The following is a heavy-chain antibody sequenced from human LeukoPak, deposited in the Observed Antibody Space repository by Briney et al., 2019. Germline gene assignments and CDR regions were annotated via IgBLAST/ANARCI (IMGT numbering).Heavy chain of an antibody. J-gene: IGHJ4*02. CDR3: ARGSYGSGSCYFDY. V-gene: IGHV4-59*01. D-gene: IGHD3-10*01. CDR1: GASMSSYY. CDR2: MYYSGGT. Sequence: SETLSLTCTVSGASMSSYYWSWIRQPPGKGLEWIGYMYYSGGTNYNPSLKSRVPISVDRSKNQFSLKLSSVTAADTAVYYCARGSYGSGSCYFDYWGQGTLVTVSS.